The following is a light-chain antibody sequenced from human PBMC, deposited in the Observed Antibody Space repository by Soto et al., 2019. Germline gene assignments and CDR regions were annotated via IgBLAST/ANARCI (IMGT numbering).Light chain of an antibody. CDR1: QSVSSY. J-gene: IGKJ4*01. CDR2: DAS. CDR3: QQRSNWPPFT. Sequence: EIVLTQSPATLSLSPGERATLSCRASQSVSSYLAWYQQKPGQAPRLLIYDASNRATGIPARFSGSGSGTDFTLTISSQEPEDFAVYYCQQRSNWPPFTFGGGTKVDI. V-gene: IGKV3-11*01.